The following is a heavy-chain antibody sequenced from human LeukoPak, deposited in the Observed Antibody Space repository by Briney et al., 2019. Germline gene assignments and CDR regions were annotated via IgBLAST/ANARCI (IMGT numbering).Heavy chain of an antibody. CDR3: ASRLGYCSGGSCYGGAFDI. CDR1: GYTFTGYY. Sequence: ASVKVSCKASGYTFTGYYMHWVRQAPGQGLEWMGWINTNTGNPTYAQGFTGRFVFSLDTSVSTAYLQISSLKAEDTAVYYCASRLGYCSGGSCYGGAFDIWGQGTMVTVSS. V-gene: IGHV7-4-1*02. D-gene: IGHD2-15*01. CDR2: INTNTGNP. J-gene: IGHJ3*02.